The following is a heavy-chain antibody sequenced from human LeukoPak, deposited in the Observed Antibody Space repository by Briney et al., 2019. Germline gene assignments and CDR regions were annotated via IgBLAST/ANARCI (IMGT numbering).Heavy chain of an antibody. CDR1: GFTFSSYG. J-gene: IGHJ3*02. CDR2: IRYDGSNK. V-gene: IGHV3-30*02. D-gene: IGHD3-10*01. CDR3: VALWFGEDDAFDI. Sequence: PGGSLRLSCAASGFTFSSYGMHWVRQAPGKGLEWVAFIRYDGSNKYYADSVKGRFTISRDNSKNTLYLQMNSLRAEDTAVYYCVALWFGEDDAFDIWGQGTMVTVSS.